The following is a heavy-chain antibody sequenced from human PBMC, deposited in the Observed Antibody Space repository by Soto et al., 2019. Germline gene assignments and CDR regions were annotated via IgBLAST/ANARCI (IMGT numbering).Heavy chain of an antibody. Sequence: TLSLTCTVSGGSISSGGYYWSWIRQHPGKGLEWIGYIYYSGSTYYNPSLKSRVTISVDTSKNQFSLKLSSVTAADTAVYYCARGYYDSSGYYGYYFDYWGQGTLVTVSS. V-gene: IGHV4-31*03. J-gene: IGHJ4*02. CDR1: GGSISSGGYY. D-gene: IGHD3-22*01. CDR3: ARGYYDSSGYYGYYFDY. CDR2: IYYSGST.